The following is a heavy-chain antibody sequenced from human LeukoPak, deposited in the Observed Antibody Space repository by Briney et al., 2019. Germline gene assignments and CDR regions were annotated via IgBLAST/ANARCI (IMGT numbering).Heavy chain of an antibody. J-gene: IGHJ3*02. Sequence: GTSLRLSCAASGFTLTGYGMHWVRQAPGKGLEWVAVIWYDGNNKYYADSVKGRFTISRDTSKNTLYLQMNSLRGDDTAIYYCARDGLASIGLDMWGQGTVVTVSS. CDR3: ARDGLASIGLDM. CDR2: IWYDGNNK. V-gene: IGHV3-33*01. D-gene: IGHD6-13*01. CDR1: GFTLTGYG.